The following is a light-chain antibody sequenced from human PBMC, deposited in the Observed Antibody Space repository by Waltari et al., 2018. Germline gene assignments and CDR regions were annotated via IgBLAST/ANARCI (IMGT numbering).Light chain of an antibody. J-gene: IGLJ3*02. Sequence: QSALTQPASVSGSPGQSITISCTGTSSDIGSVSWYQQHPGMAPKLMFYEGTKRPSGLSNRFSGSKSGNTASLTISGLQAEDDADNYCCSFAGGSSWVFGGGTKVTVL. V-gene: IGLV2-23*01. CDR1: SSDIGS. CDR2: EGT. CDR3: CSFAGGSSWV.